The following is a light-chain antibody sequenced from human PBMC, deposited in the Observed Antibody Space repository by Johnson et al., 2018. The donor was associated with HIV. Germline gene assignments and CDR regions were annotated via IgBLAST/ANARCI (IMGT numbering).Light chain of an antibody. Sequence: VLTQPPSVSAAPGQKVTISWSGSSCDIGNNYVSWHQQFPGTAPKFLINDNNKRPSGIPDRISGSKSGTSATLGITGLQTGDEADYYCGTWDSSLRVGFFGTGTKVTVL. V-gene: IGLV1-51*01. J-gene: IGLJ1*01. CDR1: SCDIGNNY. CDR2: DNN. CDR3: GTWDSSLRVGF.